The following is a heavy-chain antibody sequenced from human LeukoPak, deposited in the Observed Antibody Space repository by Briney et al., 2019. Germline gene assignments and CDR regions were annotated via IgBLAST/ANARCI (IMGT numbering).Heavy chain of an antibody. V-gene: IGHV1-18*01. Sequence: ASVKVSCKASGYTFTSYGISWVRQAPEQGLEWMGWISAYNGNTNYAQKLQGRVTMTTDTSTSTAYMELRSLRSDDTAVYYCARREYYYDSSGLARGGYYFDYWGQGTLVTVSS. CDR1: GYTFTSYG. CDR2: ISAYNGNT. CDR3: ARREYYYDSSGLARGGYYFDY. J-gene: IGHJ4*02. D-gene: IGHD3-22*01.